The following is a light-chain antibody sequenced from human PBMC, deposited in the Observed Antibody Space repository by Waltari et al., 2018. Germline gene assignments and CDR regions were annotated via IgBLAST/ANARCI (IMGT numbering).Light chain of an antibody. J-gene: IGKJ3*01. V-gene: IGKV1D-16*01. CDR3: LQYGSSPTFT. CDR1: RSISNW. Sequence: DIQMTQSPSSLSASVGDTVTITCRASRSISNWLDWYQQKPGKAPKVLIYKASSLQSGVPSRFSGSGSGTEFTLTISSLQPEDFATYFCLQYGSSPTFTFGPGTKLDIK. CDR2: KAS.